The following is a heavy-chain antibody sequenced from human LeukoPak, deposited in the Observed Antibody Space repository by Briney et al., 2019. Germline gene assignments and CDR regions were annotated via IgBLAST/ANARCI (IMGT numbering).Heavy chain of an antibody. D-gene: IGHD3-22*01. J-gene: IGHJ4*02. V-gene: IGHV4-31*03. CDR3: ARGEEMDYDSSGYHH. Sequence: SQTLSLTCTVSGGSISSGGYYWSWIRQHPGKGLEWIGYIYYSGSTYYNPSLKSRVTISVDTSKNQFSLKLSSVTAADTAVYYCARGEEMDYDSSGYHHWGQGTLVTVSS. CDR1: GGSISSGGYY. CDR2: IYYSGST.